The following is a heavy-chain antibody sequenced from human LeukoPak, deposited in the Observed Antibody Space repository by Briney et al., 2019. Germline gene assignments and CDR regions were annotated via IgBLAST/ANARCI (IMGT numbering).Heavy chain of an antibody. Sequence: PGGSLRLSCAASGFTFSTYSMNWVRQAPGKGLEWVSSISSSSSYIYFADSVKGRFTISRDNAKNSLYLRMNSLRAEDTAVYHCAREGLTATGFDYRGQGTLVTVSS. CDR1: GFTFSTYS. D-gene: IGHD2-21*02. CDR3: AREGLTATGFDY. CDR2: ISSSSSYI. J-gene: IGHJ4*02. V-gene: IGHV3-21*01.